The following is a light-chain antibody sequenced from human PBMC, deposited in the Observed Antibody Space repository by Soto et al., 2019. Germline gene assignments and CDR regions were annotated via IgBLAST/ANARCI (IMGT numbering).Light chain of an antibody. J-gene: IGKJ4*01. CDR2: GAS. CDR1: QDINNY. Sequence: DIQMTQSPSSLSASVGDRVTITCRVSQDINNYLAWYQQKPGKVPKLLIYGASTLHSGVPSRFSGSGSGTDFTLTISRLQPGDVATYYCQTYNSAPLTFGGGTKVDIK. V-gene: IGKV1-27*01. CDR3: QTYNSAPLT.